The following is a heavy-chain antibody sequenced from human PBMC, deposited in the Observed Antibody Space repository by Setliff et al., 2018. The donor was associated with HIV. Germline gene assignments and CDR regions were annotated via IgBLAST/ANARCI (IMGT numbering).Heavy chain of an antibody. CDR2: IYYTGST. Sequence: SETLSLTCTVSGGSISSYYWSWIRQPPGKGLEWIGYIYYTGSTYYNPSLKSRVTISVDTSENQFSLKLSSVTAADTAVYYCARELRQQLTLNWLDPWGQGTLVTVSS. J-gene: IGHJ5*02. V-gene: IGHV4-59*12. CDR1: GGSISSYY. CDR3: ARELRQQLTLNWLDP. D-gene: IGHD6-13*01.